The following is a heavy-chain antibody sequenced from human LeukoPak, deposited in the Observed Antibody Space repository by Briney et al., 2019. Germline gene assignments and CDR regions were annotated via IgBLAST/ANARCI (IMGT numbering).Heavy chain of an antibody. CDR3: ARAVVMAVAGTGVDYYYGMDV. J-gene: IGHJ6*02. Sequence: KTSQTLSLTCAISGDSVSSYSAAWNWIRQSPSRGLEWLGRTYYRAKWYNDYAVSVKSRITINPDTSKNQFSLQLNSVTPEDTAVYYCARAVVMAVAGTGVDYYYGMDVWGQGTTVTVSS. CDR2: TYYRAKWYN. D-gene: IGHD6-19*01. CDR1: GDSVSSYSAA. V-gene: IGHV6-1*01.